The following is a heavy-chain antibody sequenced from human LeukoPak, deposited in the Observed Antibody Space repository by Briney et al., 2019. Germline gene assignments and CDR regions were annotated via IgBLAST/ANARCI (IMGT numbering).Heavy chain of an antibody. CDR2: IYSGGST. D-gene: IGHD2-15*01. V-gene: IGHV3-53*01. CDR3: ARESAARDAFDI. Sequence: GGSLRLSCAASGFTVSSNYMSWVRQAPGKGLEWVSVIYSGGSTYYADSEKGRFTISRDNSKNTLYLQMNSLRAEDTAVYYCARESAARDAFDIWGQGTMVTVSS. J-gene: IGHJ3*02. CDR1: GFTVSSNY.